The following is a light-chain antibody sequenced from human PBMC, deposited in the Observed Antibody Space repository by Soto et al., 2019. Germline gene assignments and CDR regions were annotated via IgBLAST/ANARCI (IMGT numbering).Light chain of an antibody. CDR1: QSILYSSNNKNS. CDR3: QQYYSTRT. CDR2: WAS. Sequence: DIVMTQSPDSLAVSLGDRATINCKSSQSILYSSNNKNSLAWYQQKPGQPPKLIIYWASTRESGVPDRFSGSGSGTDFTLTISSLQAEDVAVYYCQQYYSTRTFGQGTKVHIK. V-gene: IGKV4-1*01. J-gene: IGKJ1*01.